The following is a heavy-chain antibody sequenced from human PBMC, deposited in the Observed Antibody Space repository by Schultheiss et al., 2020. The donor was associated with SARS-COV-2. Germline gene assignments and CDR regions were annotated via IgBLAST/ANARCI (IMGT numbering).Heavy chain of an antibody. J-gene: IGHJ5*02. CDR2: ISGSGGST. CDR3: AAEENYNWNYVWFDP. Sequence: GGSLRLSCAASGFTFSSYGMHWVRQAPGKGLEWVSAISGSGGSTYYADSVKGRFTISRDNSKNTLYLQMNSLRAEDTAVYYCAAEENYNWNYVWFDPWGQGTLVTVSS. V-gene: IGHV3-23*01. CDR1: GFTFSSYG. D-gene: IGHD1-7*01.